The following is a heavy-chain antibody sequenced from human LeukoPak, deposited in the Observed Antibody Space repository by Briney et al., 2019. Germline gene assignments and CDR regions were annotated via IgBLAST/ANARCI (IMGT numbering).Heavy chain of an antibody. CDR3: ARIGSGSYYYYGMDV. CDR1: GFTFSSYG. J-gene: IGHJ6*02. V-gene: IGHV3-33*01. D-gene: IGHD3-10*01. CDR2: IWYDGSNK. Sequence: GGSLRLSCAASGFTFSSYGMHWVRQAPGKGLEWVAVIWYDGSNKYYADSVKGRFTISRDNSKNTLYLQMNSLRAEDTAVYYCARIGSGSYYYYGMDVWGQGTTVTVSS.